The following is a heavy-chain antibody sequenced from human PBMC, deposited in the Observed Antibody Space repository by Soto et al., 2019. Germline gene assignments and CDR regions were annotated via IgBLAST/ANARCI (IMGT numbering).Heavy chain of an antibody. CDR3: AREGYSSRWNPIDY. D-gene: IGHD6-13*01. J-gene: IGHJ4*02. CDR1: GGSISSYY. Sequence: SEALSLTCTVSGGSISSYYWSWIRQPPGKGLEWIAYIYYSGSTNYNPSLKSRVTISVDTSRNQLSLKLNSVTAADTAVYYCAREGYSSRWNPIDYWGQGTQVTVSS. V-gene: IGHV4-59*01. CDR2: IYYSGST.